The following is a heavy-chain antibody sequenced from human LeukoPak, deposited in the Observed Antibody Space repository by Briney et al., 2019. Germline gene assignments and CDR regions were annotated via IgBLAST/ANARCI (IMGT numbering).Heavy chain of an antibody. CDR1: GFPLGNYG. V-gene: IGHV3-20*04. D-gene: IGHD2-15*01. Sequence: GGSLRLSCAASGFPLGNYGMSGVRQAPGGGLEWVSGINWNGGSTGYADSVKGRFTISRDNSKNSLYLQMNSLRTEDTALYYCAKEGYCSDVSCYYAKYFQHWGQGTLVTVSS. CDR3: AKEGYCSDVSCYYAKYFQH. CDR2: INWNGGST. J-gene: IGHJ1*01.